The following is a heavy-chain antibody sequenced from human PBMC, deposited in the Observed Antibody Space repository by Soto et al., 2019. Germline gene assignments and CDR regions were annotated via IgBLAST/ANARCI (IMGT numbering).Heavy chain of an antibody. V-gene: IGHV3-23*01. CDR1: GFTFSSYA. J-gene: IGHJ4*02. CDR3: AKKWSLVPGTPYFDY. Sequence: PGGSLRLSCAASGFTFSSYAMNWVRQAPGKGLEWVSSISDYGAFYADSVKGRFTISRDGSRNTVYLEMSRLRAEDTAVYYCAKKWSLVPGTPYFDYWGQGTLVTVSS. D-gene: IGHD2-15*01. CDR2: ISDYGA.